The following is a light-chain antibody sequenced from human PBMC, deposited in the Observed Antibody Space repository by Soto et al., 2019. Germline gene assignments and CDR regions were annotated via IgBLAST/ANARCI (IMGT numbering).Light chain of an antibody. Sequence: QSVLTRPPSVSGSPGQSVTISCTGTSSDVGSYNRVSWYQQPPGTAPKLMIYEVSNRPSGVPDRFSGSKSGNTASLTISGLQAEDEADYYCSSYTSSNTYVFGSGTKLTVL. CDR1: SSDVGSYNR. V-gene: IGLV2-18*02. CDR3: SSYTSSNTYV. J-gene: IGLJ1*01. CDR2: EVS.